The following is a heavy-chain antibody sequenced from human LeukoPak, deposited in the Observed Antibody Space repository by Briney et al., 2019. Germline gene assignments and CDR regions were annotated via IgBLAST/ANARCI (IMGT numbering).Heavy chain of an antibody. D-gene: IGHD2-2*01. CDR3: ARGLVGYCSSTSCPGGYYYYYYMDV. CDR1: GGSISSYY. V-gene: IGHV4-59*01. J-gene: IGHJ6*03. Sequence: PSETLSLTCTVSGGSISSYYWSWIRQPPGKGLEWIGYIYYSGSTNYNPSLKSRVTISVDTSKNQFSLKLSSVTAADTAVYYCARGLVGYCSSTSCPGGYYYYYYMDVWGKGTTVTVSS. CDR2: IYYSGST.